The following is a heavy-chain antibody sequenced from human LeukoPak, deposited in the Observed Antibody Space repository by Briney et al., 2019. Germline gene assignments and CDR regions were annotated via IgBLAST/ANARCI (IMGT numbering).Heavy chain of an antibody. D-gene: IGHD4-17*01. Sequence: ASVKVSCMASGYTFTRYYMHWVRQAPGQGLEWMGWINPNSCGTNYAQKFQGRVTMNRDTSISTAYMELSRLRSDDTAVCDCARGTVTTPWGQGTLVTVS. J-gene: IGHJ5*02. CDR2: INPNSCGT. CDR1: GYTFTRYY. V-gene: IGHV1-2*02. CDR3: ARGTVTTP.